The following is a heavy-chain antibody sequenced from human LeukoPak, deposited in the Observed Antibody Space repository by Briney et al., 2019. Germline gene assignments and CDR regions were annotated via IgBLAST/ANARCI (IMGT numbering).Heavy chain of an antibody. J-gene: IGHJ6*02. CDR1: GFIFRSYG. V-gene: IGHV3-23*01. CDR3: AKDWRYGSGNLRGLDV. CDR2: VSGSGNSP. D-gene: IGHD3-10*01. Sequence: PGGSLRLSCEASGFIFRSYGMSWVRQAPGKGLEWVSSVSGSGNSPYYAKSVKGRFTISRDHSNNTLYLQMNSLRAEDTAVYYCAKDWRYGSGNLRGLDVWGQGTTVTVSS.